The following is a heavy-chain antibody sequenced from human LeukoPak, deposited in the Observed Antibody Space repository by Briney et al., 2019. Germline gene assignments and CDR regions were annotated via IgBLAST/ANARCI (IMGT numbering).Heavy chain of an antibody. Sequence: GASVKVSCKASGYTFTSYYMHWVRQAPGQGLEWMGIINPSAYSVSYAQKFQGRVTMTRNMSTSTVYMELSSLKSDDTAVYYCARFYDILTGYDYWGQGTLVTVSS. CDR2: INPSAYSV. V-gene: IGHV1-46*01. D-gene: IGHD3-9*01. CDR3: ARFYDILTGYDY. J-gene: IGHJ4*02. CDR1: GYTFTSYY.